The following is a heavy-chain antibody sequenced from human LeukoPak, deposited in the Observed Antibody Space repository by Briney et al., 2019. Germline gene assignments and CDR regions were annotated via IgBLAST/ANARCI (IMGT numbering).Heavy chain of an antibody. V-gene: IGHV3-7*01. Sequence: PGGSLRLSCAASGFTFSSYWMSWVRQAPGKGLEWVANIKQDGSEKYYVDSVKGRFTISRDNAKNSLYLQMNSLRAEDTAVYYCARGGSGRNTNYYYYYMDVWGKGTTVTVSS. CDR3: ARGGSGRNTNYYYYYMDV. D-gene: IGHD3-10*01. CDR1: GFTFSSYW. J-gene: IGHJ6*03. CDR2: IKQDGSEK.